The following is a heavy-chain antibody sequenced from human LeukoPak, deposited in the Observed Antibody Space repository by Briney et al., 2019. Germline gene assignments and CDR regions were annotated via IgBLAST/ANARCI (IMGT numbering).Heavy chain of an antibody. D-gene: IGHD6-13*01. Sequence: GSSVKVSCKASGGTFSSYAISWVRQAPGQGLEWMGGIIPIFGTANYAQKFQGRVTITTDESTSTAYMELSSLRSEDTAVYYCARGAAAGSYYYYCYMDVWGKGTTVTVSS. J-gene: IGHJ6*03. CDR2: IIPIFGTA. CDR1: GGTFSSYA. V-gene: IGHV1-69*05. CDR3: ARGAAAGSYYYYCYMDV.